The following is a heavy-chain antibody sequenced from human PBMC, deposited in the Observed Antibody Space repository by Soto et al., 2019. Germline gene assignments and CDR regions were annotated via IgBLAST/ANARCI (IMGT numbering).Heavy chain of an antibody. J-gene: IGHJ4*02. CDR3: VRDDGGSAGFHY. V-gene: IGHV4-59*01. D-gene: IGHD6-19*01. Sequence: QVQLQESGPGLVRPSETLSLTCTFSGGSFSRYYWHWIRQPPGKGLEWVGYISYSGNTKFNPSLKSRVTISADTSKNQFSLRLSSVTAADTAVYYCVRDDGGSAGFHYWGQGTLVTVSS. CDR1: GGSFSRYY. CDR2: ISYSGNT.